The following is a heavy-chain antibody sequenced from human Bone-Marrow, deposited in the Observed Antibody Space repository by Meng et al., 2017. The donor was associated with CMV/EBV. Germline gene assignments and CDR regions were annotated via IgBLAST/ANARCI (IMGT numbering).Heavy chain of an antibody. CDR2: ISGSGGST. V-gene: IGHV3-23*01. Sequence: GGSLRLSCAASGFTFSSYAMSWVRQAPGKGLEWVSAISGSGGSTYYADSVKGRFTISRDNSKNTLYLQMNSLRAEDTAVYYCAKHLIRDYYYYGMDVWGQGTTVTVSS. D-gene: IGHD2-8*01. CDR1: GFTFSSYA. J-gene: IGHJ6*02. CDR3: AKHLIRDYYYYGMDV.